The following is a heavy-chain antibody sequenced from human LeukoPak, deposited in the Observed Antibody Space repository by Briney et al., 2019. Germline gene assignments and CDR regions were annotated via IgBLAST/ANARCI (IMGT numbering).Heavy chain of an antibody. CDR2: ISSSGSTI. Sequence: GGSLRLSCAASGFTFSSYEMNWVRQAPGKGLEWVSYISSSGSTIYYADSVKGRFTISRDNAKNSLFLQMNGLRDEDTALYYCARERVIAAAGDGFDSWGQGTLVTVSS. J-gene: IGHJ4*02. CDR1: GFTFSSYE. CDR3: ARERVIAAAGDGFDS. D-gene: IGHD2-21*01. V-gene: IGHV3-48*03.